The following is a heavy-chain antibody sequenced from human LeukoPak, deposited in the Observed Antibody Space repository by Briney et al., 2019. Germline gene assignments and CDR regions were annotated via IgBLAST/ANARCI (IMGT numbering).Heavy chain of an antibody. CDR1: GFTFSSYA. CDR3: AKGRFHYDSSGYT. V-gene: IGHV3-23*01. Sequence: GGSLRLSCAASGFTFSSYAMSWVRQAPGKGLEWVSAISGSDGSTYYADSVKGRFTISRDNSKNTLYLQMNSLRAEDTAVYYCAKGRFHYDSSGYTWGQGTLVTVSS. D-gene: IGHD3-22*01. CDR2: ISGSDGST. J-gene: IGHJ4*02.